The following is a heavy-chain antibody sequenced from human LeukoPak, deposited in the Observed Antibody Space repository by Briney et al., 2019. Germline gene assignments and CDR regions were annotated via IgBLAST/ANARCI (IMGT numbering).Heavy chain of an antibody. Sequence: RGSLRLSCAASGFTFSSYLMHWVRQAPGKGLVWVSRVSSDGSGTTYADSVKGRFTISRDNAKNTLYLQMNTLRAEDTAVYYCARDGSSWSNWLDPWGQGTLVTVSS. CDR2: VSSDGSGT. CDR1: GFTFSSYL. J-gene: IGHJ5*02. CDR3: ARDGSSWSNWLDP. D-gene: IGHD6-13*01. V-gene: IGHV3-74*01.